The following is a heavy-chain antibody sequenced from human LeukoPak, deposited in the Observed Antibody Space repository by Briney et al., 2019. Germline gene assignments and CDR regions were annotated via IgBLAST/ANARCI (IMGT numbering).Heavy chain of an antibody. CDR3: ARVHHERLRLDV. V-gene: IGHV4-31*03. J-gene: IGHJ6*02. CDR1: GGSINSGDYF. D-gene: IGHD2-21*02. CDR2: IYYSEST. Sequence: NPSETLSLTCTVSGGSINSGDYFWSWIRQHPGKGLEWIGYIYYSESTHYNPSLKTRITISVDTSKNEFSLKLSSVTAADTAVYYCARVHHERLRLDVWGQGTTVTVSS.